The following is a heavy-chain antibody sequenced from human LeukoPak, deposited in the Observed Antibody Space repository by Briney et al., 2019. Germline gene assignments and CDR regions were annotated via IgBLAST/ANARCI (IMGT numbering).Heavy chain of an antibody. V-gene: IGHV4-30-2*01. J-gene: IGHJ3*02. D-gene: IGHD2-2*01. CDR3: ARLHTPIVVVPAAPLFASAFDI. CDR1: GGSVSSGGYY. Sequence: SETLSLTCSVSGGSVSSGGYYWSWIRQPPGKGPEWIAYIYHDGSTYYNSSLKSRVTMSVDRSKNQFSLKLSSVTAADTAVYYCARLHTPIVVVPAAPLFASAFDIWGQGTMVTVSS. CDR2: IYHDGST.